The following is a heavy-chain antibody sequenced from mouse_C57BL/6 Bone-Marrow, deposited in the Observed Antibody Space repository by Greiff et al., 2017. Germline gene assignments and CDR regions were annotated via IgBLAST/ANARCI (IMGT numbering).Heavy chain of an antibody. Sequence: VQLQQSGAELARPGASVKLSCKASGYTFTSYGISWVKQRTGQGLEWIGEIYPRSGNTYYNEKFKGKATLTADKSSSTAYMERRSLTSEDSAVYFCETPITTVVAPYYFDYWGQGTTLTVSS. CDR1: GYTFTSYG. CDR2: IYPRSGNT. D-gene: IGHD1-1*01. V-gene: IGHV1-81*01. J-gene: IGHJ2*01. CDR3: ETPITTVVAPYYFDY.